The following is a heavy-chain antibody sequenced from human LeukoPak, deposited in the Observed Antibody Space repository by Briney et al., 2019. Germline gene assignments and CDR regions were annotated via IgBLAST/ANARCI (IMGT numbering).Heavy chain of an antibody. V-gene: IGHV4-39*01. Sequence: PSETLSLTCTVSGGSISSSSYYWGWIRQPPGKGLEWIGSIYYSGSTYYNPSLKSRVTISVDTSKNQFSLKLSSVTAADTAVYYCARHGAVRGALTRFDYWGQGTLVTVSS. J-gene: IGHJ4*02. CDR1: GGSISSSSYY. CDR2: IYYSGST. CDR3: ARHGAVRGALTRFDY. D-gene: IGHD3-10*01.